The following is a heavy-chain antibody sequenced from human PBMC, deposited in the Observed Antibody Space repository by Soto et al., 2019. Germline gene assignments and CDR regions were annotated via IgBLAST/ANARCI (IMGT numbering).Heavy chain of an antibody. D-gene: IGHD3-10*01. J-gene: IGHJ6*02. Sequence: SETLSLTCAVYGGSFSGYYWSWIRQPPGKGLEWIGEINHSGSTNYNPSLKSRVTISVDTSKNQFSLKLSSVTAADTAVYYCASFRSTIYGSGSYYWVRPSASYGMDVWGQGTTVTVSS. CDR3: ASFRSTIYGSGSYYWVRPSASYGMDV. V-gene: IGHV4-34*01. CDR2: INHSGST. CDR1: GGSFSGYY.